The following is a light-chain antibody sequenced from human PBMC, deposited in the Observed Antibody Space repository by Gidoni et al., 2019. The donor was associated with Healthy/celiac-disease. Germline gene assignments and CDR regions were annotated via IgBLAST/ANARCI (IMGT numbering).Light chain of an antibody. Sequence: DIQLTQSPSTLSASVGARVTITCRASQSISSWWAWYQQKPGKAPRHLIYKASSLESGVPSRFSGSGSGTEFTLTISSLQPDDFATYYCQQYNSYPLTFGGGTKVEIK. CDR1: QSISSW. V-gene: IGKV1-5*03. CDR2: KAS. J-gene: IGKJ4*01. CDR3: QQYNSYPLT.